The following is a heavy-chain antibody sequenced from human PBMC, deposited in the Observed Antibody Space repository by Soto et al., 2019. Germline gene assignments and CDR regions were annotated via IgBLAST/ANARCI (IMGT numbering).Heavy chain of an antibody. V-gene: IGHV3-23*01. J-gene: IGHJ4*02. D-gene: IGHD6-13*01. Sequence: EVQLLESGGGLVQPGGSLRLSCAASGFTFSTYAMSWVRQAPGQGLEWVSTINNIGGSTYHEDSVKDRYTISRDSSNNTMYKQINKQKADDTAVYYCAIISSSSRRESDNWGQGTMVTVSP. CDR3: AIISSSSRRESDN. CDR2: INNIGGST. CDR1: GFTFSTYA.